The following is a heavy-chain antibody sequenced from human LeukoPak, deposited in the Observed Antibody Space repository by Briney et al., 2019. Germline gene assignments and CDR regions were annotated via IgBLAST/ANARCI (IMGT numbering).Heavy chain of an antibody. CDR1: GFTFSSYA. CDR2: ISGSGGST. Sequence: GGSLRLSCAASGFTFSSYAMSWVRQAPGKGLEWVLAISGSGGSTYYADSVKGRFTISRDNSKNTLYLQMNSLRAEDTAVYYCAGGYSYGFSDYWGQGTLVTVSS. D-gene: IGHD5-18*01. V-gene: IGHV3-23*01. J-gene: IGHJ4*02. CDR3: AGGYSYGFSDY.